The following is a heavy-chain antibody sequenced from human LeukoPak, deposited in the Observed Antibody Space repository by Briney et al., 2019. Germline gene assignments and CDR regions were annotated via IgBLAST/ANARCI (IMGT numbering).Heavy chain of an antibody. J-gene: IGHJ6*02. CDR1: GFTFSSYS. CDR2: ISSSSSYI. D-gene: IGHD3-10*01. CDR3: ARDRYYYGSGSLPYGMDV. Sequence: PGGSLRLSCAASGFTFSSYSMNWVRQAPGKGLEWVSSISSSSSYIYYADSVKGRFTISRDNAKNSLYLQMNSLRAEDTAIYYCARDRYYYGSGSLPYGMDVWGQGTTVTVSS. V-gene: IGHV3-21*01.